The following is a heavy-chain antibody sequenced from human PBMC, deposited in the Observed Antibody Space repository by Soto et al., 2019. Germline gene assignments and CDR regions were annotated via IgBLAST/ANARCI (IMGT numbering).Heavy chain of an antibody. CDR3: ARDGEVRTGRAYGGKGFDY. Sequence: SETLSLTCTVSGGSVSSGSYYWSWIRQPPGKGLEWIGYIYYSGSTNYNPSLKSRVTISVDTSKNQFSLKLSSVTAADTAVYYCARDGEVRTGRAYGGKGFDYWGQGTLVTVSS. V-gene: IGHV4-61*01. CDR1: GGSVSSGSYY. D-gene: IGHD4-17*01. CDR2: IYYSGST. J-gene: IGHJ4*02.